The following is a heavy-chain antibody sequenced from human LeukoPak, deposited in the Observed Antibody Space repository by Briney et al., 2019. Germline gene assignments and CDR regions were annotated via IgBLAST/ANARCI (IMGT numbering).Heavy chain of an antibody. J-gene: IGHJ4*02. CDR1: GDFMNNYY. V-gene: IGHV4-59*12. Sequence: SETLSLTCIVSGDFMNNYYWSWIRQSPGTGLEWIGYIFYSGATNLNPSLKSRVTISVDTSKNQFSLKLSSVTAADTAVYYCARDQTVGPSDYWGQGTLVTVSS. CDR3: ARDQTVGPSDY. CDR2: IFYSGAT.